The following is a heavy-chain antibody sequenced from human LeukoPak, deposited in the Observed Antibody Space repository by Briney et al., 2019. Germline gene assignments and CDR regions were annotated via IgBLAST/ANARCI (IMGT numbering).Heavy chain of an antibody. CDR3: ATGYSYGQDDAFDI. CDR1: GYTLTELS. D-gene: IGHD5-18*01. V-gene: IGHV1-24*01. J-gene: IGHJ3*02. CDR2: FDPEDGET. Sequence: ASVKVSCKVSGYTLTELSMHWVRQAPGKGLEWMEGFDPEDGETIYAQKFQGRVTMTEDTSTDTAYMELSSLRSEDTAVYYCATGYSYGQDDAFDIWGQGTMVTDSS.